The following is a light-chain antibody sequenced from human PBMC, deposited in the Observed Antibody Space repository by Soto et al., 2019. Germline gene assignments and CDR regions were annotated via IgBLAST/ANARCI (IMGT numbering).Light chain of an antibody. CDR3: QQYGGSPLT. Sequence: DIQMTQSPSSLSASVGDRVTITCQASYDISNYLNWYQQKPGKAPKLLIYDASNLETGVPSRFSGSRSGTDFTFTISSLQPEDIATYYCQQYGGSPLTFGPGTKVEIK. J-gene: IGKJ3*01. V-gene: IGKV1-33*01. CDR1: YDISNY. CDR2: DAS.